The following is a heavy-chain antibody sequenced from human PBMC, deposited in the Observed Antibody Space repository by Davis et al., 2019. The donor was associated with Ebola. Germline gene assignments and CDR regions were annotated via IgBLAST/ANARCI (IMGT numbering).Heavy chain of an antibody. V-gene: IGHV3-73*01. Sequence: LKISCAASGFTFSGSAMHWVRQASGKGLEWVGRIRSKANSYATAYAASVKGRFTISRDNSKNTLYLQMNSLRAEDTAVYYCAKDLGDFDYWGQGTLVTVSS. CDR1: GFTFSGSA. CDR2: IRSKANSYAT. CDR3: AKDLGDFDY. D-gene: IGHD3-16*01. J-gene: IGHJ4*02.